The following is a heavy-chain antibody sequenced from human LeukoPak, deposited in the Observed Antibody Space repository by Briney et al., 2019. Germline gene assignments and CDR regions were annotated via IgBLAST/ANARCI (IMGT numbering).Heavy chain of an antibody. Sequence: GGSLRLSCAASGFTFSSYWMTWVRQAPGKGLEWVANIKLDVSETYYVDSVRGRFTISRDNTKNSLYLQMNSLRAEDTAVYYCASTPSYDILTGYGQDLGAFDIWGQGTMVTVSS. J-gene: IGHJ3*02. V-gene: IGHV3-7*01. CDR1: GFTFSSYW. CDR3: ASTPSYDILTGYGQDLGAFDI. D-gene: IGHD3-9*01. CDR2: IKLDVSET.